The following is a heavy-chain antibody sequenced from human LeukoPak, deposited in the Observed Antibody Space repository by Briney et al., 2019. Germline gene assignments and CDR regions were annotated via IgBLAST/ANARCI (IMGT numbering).Heavy chain of an antibody. CDR2: ISSGGSTI. J-gene: IGHJ3*02. D-gene: IGHD2-8*01. CDR3: ARDESPNLFAFDI. V-gene: IGHV3-48*01. CDR1: GFTFSSYS. Sequence: PGGSLRLSCAASGFTFSSYSMNWVRQAPRKGLEWVSSISSGGSTIYYADSVKGRFTISRDNAKNSLYLQMNSLRAEDTAVYYCARDESPNLFAFDIWGQGTMVTVSS.